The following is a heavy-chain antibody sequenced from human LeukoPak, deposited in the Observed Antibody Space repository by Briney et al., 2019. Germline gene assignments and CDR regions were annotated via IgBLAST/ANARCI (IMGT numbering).Heavy chain of an antibody. J-gene: IGHJ6*03. CDR1: GFTFSDYE. CDR3: AKDSPRGGYYYYYMDV. CDR2: ISSSASII. V-gene: IGHV3-48*03. D-gene: IGHD3-10*01. Sequence: GGSLRLSCAASGFTFSDYEMNWVRQAPGKGLEWVSYISSSASIIYYSDSVKGRFTISRDNAKNSLYLQMNSLRAEDTAVYYCAKDSPRGGYYYYYMDVWGKGTTVTISS.